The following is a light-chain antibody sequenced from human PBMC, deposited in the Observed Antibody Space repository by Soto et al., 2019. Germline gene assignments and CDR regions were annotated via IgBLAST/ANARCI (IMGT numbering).Light chain of an antibody. CDR2: GAS. V-gene: IGKV1-13*02. CDR3: QQYNSYPLT. CDR1: QGISSA. J-gene: IGKJ4*01. Sequence: AIPLTQSPSSLSASVGDRVTITCRASQGISSALAWYQQKPGKAPNLLIYGASNLESGVPSRFSGSGSGTGFALTISNLQPEDFASYYCQQYNSYPLTFGGGTKVEIK.